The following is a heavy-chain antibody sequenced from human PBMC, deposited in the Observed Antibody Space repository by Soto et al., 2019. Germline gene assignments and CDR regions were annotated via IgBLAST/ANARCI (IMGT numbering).Heavy chain of an antibody. Sequence: LSLTCTVSGGSISSGGYYWSWIRQHPGKGLEWIGYIYYSGSTYYNPSLKSRVTISVDTSRNQFSLKLSSVTAADTAVYYCARVGYCSSTSCYPFDYWGQGTLVTVSS. CDR2: IYYSGST. J-gene: IGHJ4*02. V-gene: IGHV4-31*03. CDR1: GGSISSGGYY. CDR3: ARVGYCSSTSCYPFDY. D-gene: IGHD2-2*01.